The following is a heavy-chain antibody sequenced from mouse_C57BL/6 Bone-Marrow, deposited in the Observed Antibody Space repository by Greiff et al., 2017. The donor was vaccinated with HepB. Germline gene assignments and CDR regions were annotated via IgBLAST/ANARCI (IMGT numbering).Heavy chain of an antibody. D-gene: IGHD2-4*01. CDR3: AKGKGLRRDWYFDV. CDR1: GYTFTGYW. J-gene: IGHJ1*03. Sequence: QVQLQQSGAELMKPGASVKLSCKATGYTFTGYWIEWVKQRPGHGLEWIGEILPGSGSTNYNEKLKGKATFTADTSSNTAYMQLSSLTTEDSAIYYCAKGKGLRRDWYFDVWGTGTTVTVSS. CDR2: ILPGSGST. V-gene: IGHV1-9*01.